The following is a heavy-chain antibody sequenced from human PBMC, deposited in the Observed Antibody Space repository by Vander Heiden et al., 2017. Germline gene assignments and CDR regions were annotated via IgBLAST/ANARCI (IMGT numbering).Heavy chain of an antibody. V-gene: IGHV3-74*01. CDR1: GFTFSNYW. CDR2: INRDGSST. J-gene: IGHJ4*02. Sequence: EVQLVESGGGLVQPGGSLRLSCAVSGFTFSNYWMHWVRQAPGKGLVWVSRINRDGSSTSYADSGKGRFTISRDNAKNTLYLQMNSLRAEDTAVYYCAAFEFDYWGQGTLVTVSS. CDR3: AAFEFDY.